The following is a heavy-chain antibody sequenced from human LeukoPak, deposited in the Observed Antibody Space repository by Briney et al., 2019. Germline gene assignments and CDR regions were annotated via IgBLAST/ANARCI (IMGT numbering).Heavy chain of an antibody. CDR2: IYYSGST. CDR1: GGSISSYY. D-gene: IGHD5-18*01. J-gene: IGHJ4*02. V-gene: IGHV4-59*01. Sequence: SETLSLTCTVSGGSISSYYWSWIRQPPGKGLEWIGYIYYSGSTNYNPSLKSRVTISVDTSKNQFSLKLSSVTAADTAVYYCARDGGQRGYSYGYVLDFDYWGQGTLVTVSS. CDR3: ARDGGQRGYSYGYVLDFDY.